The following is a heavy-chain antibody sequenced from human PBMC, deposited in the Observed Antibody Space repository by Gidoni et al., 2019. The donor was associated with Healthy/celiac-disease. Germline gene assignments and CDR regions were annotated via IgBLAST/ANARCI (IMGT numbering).Heavy chain of an antibody. CDR1: GFTLSDYS. Sequence: QVQLVESGGGLVKPGGSLRLSCAASGFTLSDYSMSWIRKAPGKGREWVSYISSSCSTIYYADSVKGRFTISRDNAKNSLDLQMNSLRAEDTAVYYCARGWVGATFGFDYWGQGTLVTVSS. J-gene: IGHJ4*02. V-gene: IGHV3-11*01. D-gene: IGHD1-26*01. CDR3: ARGWVGATFGFDY. CDR2: ISSSCSTI.